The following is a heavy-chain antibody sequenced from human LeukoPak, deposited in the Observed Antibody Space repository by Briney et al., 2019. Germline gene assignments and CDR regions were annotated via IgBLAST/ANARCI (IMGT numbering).Heavy chain of an antibody. D-gene: IGHD6-13*01. Sequence: GRSLRLSCAASGFTFDDYAMHWVRQAPGKGLEWVSGISWNSGSIGYADSVKGRFTISRDNAKNSLYLQMNSLRAEDTALYYCAKGYAAAGTGYFDYWGQGTLVTVSS. V-gene: IGHV3-9*01. CDR1: GFTFDDYA. CDR2: ISWNSGSI. J-gene: IGHJ4*02. CDR3: AKGYAAAGTGYFDY.